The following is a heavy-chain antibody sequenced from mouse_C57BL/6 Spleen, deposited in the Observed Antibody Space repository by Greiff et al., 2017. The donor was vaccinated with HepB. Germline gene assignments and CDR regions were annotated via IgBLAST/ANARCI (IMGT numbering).Heavy chain of an antibody. J-gene: IGHJ2*01. CDR2: IYPGNSDT. V-gene: IGHV1-5*01. CDR3: TRRSNSYYFDY. CDR1: GYTFTSYW. D-gene: IGHD2-5*01. Sequence: VQLKESGTVLARPGASVKMSCKTSGYTFTSYWMHWVKQRPGQGLEWIGAIYPGNSDTSYNQKFKGKAKLTADTSASTAYMELSSLTNEDSAVYYCTRRSNSYYFDYWGQGTTLTVSS.